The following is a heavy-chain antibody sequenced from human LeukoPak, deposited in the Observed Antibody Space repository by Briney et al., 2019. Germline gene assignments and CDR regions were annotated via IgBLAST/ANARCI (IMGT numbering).Heavy chain of an antibody. J-gene: IGHJ5*02. CDR1: GYTFTSYD. Sequence: ASVKVSCKASGYTFTSYDINWVRQATGQGLEWMGWMNPNSGNTGYAQKFQGRVTMTRNTSISTAYIELSSLRSEDTAVYYCAREGLWLHGERLGFDPWGQGTLVTVSS. CDR2: MNPNSGNT. D-gene: IGHD5-18*01. CDR3: AREGLWLHGERLGFDP. V-gene: IGHV1-8*01.